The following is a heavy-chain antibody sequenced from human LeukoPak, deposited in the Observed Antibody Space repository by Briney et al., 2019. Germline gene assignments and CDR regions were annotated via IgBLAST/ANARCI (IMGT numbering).Heavy chain of an antibody. J-gene: IGHJ4*02. CDR1: GGSISSYY. Sequence: KPSETLSLTCTVSGGSISSYYWSWIRQPPGKGLEWIGYIYYSGSTNYNPSLKSRVTISVDTSKNQFSLKLSSVTAADTAVYYCARDAQGLYYFDYWGQGALVTVSS. CDR2: IYYSGST. CDR3: ARDAQGLYYFDY. V-gene: IGHV4-59*01.